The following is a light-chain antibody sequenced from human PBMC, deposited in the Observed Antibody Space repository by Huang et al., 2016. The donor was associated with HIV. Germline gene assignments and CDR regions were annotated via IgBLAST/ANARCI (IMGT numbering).Light chain of an antibody. V-gene: IGKV3-15*01. CDR1: QSVSSN. CDR3: QQYNNWPPKYT. J-gene: IGKJ2*01. Sequence: EIVLTQSPATLSVSPGERATLSCRARQSVSSNLAWYQQKPGQAPRHLIYGASTRANGIPARFSGSGSGTEFTLTISSLQSEDFAVYYCQQYNNWPPKYTFGQGTKLEIK. CDR2: GAS.